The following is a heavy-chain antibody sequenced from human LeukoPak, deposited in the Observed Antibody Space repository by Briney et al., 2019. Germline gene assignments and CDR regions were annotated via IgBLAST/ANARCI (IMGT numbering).Heavy chain of an antibody. D-gene: IGHD2-2*01. CDR3: ARVGAYCSSTSCRGNWFDP. V-gene: IGHV1-69*13. Sequence: SEKVSCKASGGTFSSYAISWVRQAPGQGLEWVGGIFPILGTANYAQKFLGRVTITADEATSTAYMELSSLRSEDTAVYYCARVGAYCSSTSCRGNWFDPWGQGTLVTVSS. J-gene: IGHJ5*02. CDR1: GGTFSSYA. CDR2: IFPILGTA.